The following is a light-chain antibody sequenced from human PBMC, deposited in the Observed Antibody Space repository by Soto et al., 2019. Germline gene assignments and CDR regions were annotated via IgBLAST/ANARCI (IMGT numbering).Light chain of an antibody. V-gene: IGKV3-20*01. CDR2: AAS. CDR3: QQQGT. J-gene: IGKJ2*01. Sequence: EIVVTQSPGTLSLSPGERATLSCRASRSLSSSYVVWYQHKPGQAPRLLIYAASRRATGIPDRFSGSGSATEYTLTISRLEPEDFAVYYCQQQGTFGQGTKLEIK. CDR1: RSLSSSY.